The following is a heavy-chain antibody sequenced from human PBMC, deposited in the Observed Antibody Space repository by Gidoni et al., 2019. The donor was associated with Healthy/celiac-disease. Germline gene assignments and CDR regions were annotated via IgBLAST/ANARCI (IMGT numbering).Heavy chain of an antibody. D-gene: IGHD3-22*01. CDR2: IYSGGST. J-gene: IGHJ3*01. V-gene: IGHV3-53*01. CDR1: GFTVSSNY. Sequence: SGFTVSSNYMSWVRQAQGKGLEWVSVIYSGGSTYYADSVKGRFTISRDNSKNTLYLQMNSLRAEDTAVYYCARLKDSSGETNWGQGTMVTVSS. CDR3: ARLKDSSGETN.